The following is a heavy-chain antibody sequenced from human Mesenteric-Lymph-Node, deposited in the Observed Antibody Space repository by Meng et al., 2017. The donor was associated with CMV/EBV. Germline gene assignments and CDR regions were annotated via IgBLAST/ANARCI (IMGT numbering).Heavy chain of an antibody. D-gene: IGHD6-13*01. J-gene: IGHJ4*02. CDR2: ISGTSSYI. CDR1: GFTFDTST. CDR3: ARVAEAAAGNAFDY. Sequence: SGFTFDTSTMNWVRQAPGKGLEWVASISGTSSYIYYADSLRGRFTISRDNSKNTLYMQMNSLRAEDTAVYYCARVAEAAAGNAFDYWGQGTLVTVSS. V-gene: IGHV3-21*01.